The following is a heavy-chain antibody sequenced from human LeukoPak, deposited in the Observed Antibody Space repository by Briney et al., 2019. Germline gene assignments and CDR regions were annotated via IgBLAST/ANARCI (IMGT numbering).Heavy chain of an antibody. CDR3: AIAAAGTDYYYGMDV. Sequence: GGSLKISCKGSGYSFTSYWIGWVRQMPGKGLEWIGIIYPGDSDTRYSPSFQGQVTISADKSISTAYLQWSSLKASDTAMYYCAIAAAGTDYYYGMDVWGQGTTVTVSS. J-gene: IGHJ6*02. D-gene: IGHD6-13*01. CDR1: GYSFTSYW. CDR2: IYPGDSDT. V-gene: IGHV5-51*01.